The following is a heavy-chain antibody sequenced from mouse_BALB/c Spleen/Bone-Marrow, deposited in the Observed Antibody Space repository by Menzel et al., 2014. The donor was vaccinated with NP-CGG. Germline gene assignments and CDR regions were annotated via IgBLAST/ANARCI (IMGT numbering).Heavy chain of an antibody. CDR3: ARDSFLITRALDF. Sequence: VMLVESGPGLVPPSQSLSITCTVSGFSLTGYGVSWVRQPQGKGLEWRGIKWGDGSTDYNSALKSRLNISKDNSKSQVFLKMNSLQTDDTARYYCARDSFLITRALDFWGQGTSVTVSS. D-gene: IGHD2-4*01. CDR1: GFSLTGYG. J-gene: IGHJ4*01. V-gene: IGHV2-6-7*01. CDR2: KWGDGST.